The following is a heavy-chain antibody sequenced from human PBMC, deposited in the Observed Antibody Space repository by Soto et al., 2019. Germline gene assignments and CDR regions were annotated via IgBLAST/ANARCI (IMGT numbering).Heavy chain of an antibody. CDR2: IYYSGST. D-gene: IGHD2-15*01. CDR3: ARGRGTVVPPSGMDV. V-gene: IGHV4-30-4*01. Sequence: QVQLQETGPGLVKPSQTLSLTCTVSGGSISSGDYYWSWIRQPPGKGLEWIGYIYYSGSTYYNPSLKRRVTLAVDTSKNQVSRKLSSVTAADTAVYYCARGRGTVVPPSGMDVWGQGTTVTVSS. J-gene: IGHJ6*02. CDR1: GGSISSGDYY.